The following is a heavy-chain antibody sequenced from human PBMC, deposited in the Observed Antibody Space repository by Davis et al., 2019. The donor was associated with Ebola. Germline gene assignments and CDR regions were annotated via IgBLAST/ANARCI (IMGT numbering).Heavy chain of an antibody. CDR2: IDPSDSYT. V-gene: IGHV5-10-1*01. CDR1: GYSFTSYW. J-gene: IGHJ6*02. Sequence: KVSCKGSGYSFTSYWIGWVRQMPGKGLEWMGSIDPSDSYTNYSPSFQGHVTISADKSISTAYLQWSSLKASDTAMYYCARLFGVVYHGMDVWGQGTTVTVSS. CDR3: ARLFGVVYHGMDV. D-gene: IGHD3-3*01.